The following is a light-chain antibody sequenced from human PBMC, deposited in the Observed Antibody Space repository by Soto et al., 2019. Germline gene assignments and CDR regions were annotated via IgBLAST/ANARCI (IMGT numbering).Light chain of an antibody. CDR3: CSYAGSYTFFYV. Sequence: QSALTQPRSVSGSPGQSVTISCTGTSSDVGGYNYVSWYQQHSGKAPKLMIYDVSKRPSGVPDRFSGSKSGNTASLTISGLQAEDEADYYCCSYAGSYTFFYVFGTGTKVTVL. CDR2: DVS. CDR1: SSDVGGYNY. J-gene: IGLJ1*01. V-gene: IGLV2-11*01.